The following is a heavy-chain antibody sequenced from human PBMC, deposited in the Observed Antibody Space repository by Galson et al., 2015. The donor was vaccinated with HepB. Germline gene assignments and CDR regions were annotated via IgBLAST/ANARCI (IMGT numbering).Heavy chain of an antibody. Sequence: CAISGDSVSSNTASWSWIRQSPSRGLEWLGRTYYRSKWYHDYEVSVKSRITINADTSKNQFSLQLNSVTPEDTAVYYCSRGYFDWLRYDAFDIWGQGTMVTVSS. CDR1: GDSVSSNTAS. D-gene: IGHD3-9*01. V-gene: IGHV6-1*01. CDR3: SRGYFDWLRYDAFDI. CDR2: TYYRSKWYH. J-gene: IGHJ3*02.